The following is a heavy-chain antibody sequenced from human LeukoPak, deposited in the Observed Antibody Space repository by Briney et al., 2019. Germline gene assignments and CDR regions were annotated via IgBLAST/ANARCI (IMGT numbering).Heavy chain of an antibody. CDR1: GFSFSSYA. D-gene: IGHD6-19*01. Sequence: GGSLRLSCAASGFSFSSYAMSWVRQAPGKELEWVSGISGSGGSTYYADSVKRRFTISRDPSKNTLYLQMNSLRAEDTAVYYCAKDRRGWYYFDYWGQGTLVTVSS. V-gene: IGHV3-23*01. CDR3: AKDRRGWYYFDY. J-gene: IGHJ4*02. CDR2: ISGSGGST.